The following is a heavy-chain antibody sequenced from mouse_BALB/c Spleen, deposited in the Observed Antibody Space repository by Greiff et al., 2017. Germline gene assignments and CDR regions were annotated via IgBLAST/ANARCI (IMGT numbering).Heavy chain of an antibody. CDR2: INPYNGDT. CDR1: GYSFTGYF. Sequence: VQLQQSGPELVKPGASVKISCKASGYSFTGYFMNWVMQSHGKSLEWIGRINPYNGDTFYNQKFKGKATLTVDKSSSTAHMELRSLASEDSAVYYCARWGTVVATNAMDYWGQGTSVTVSS. V-gene: IGHV1-20*02. J-gene: IGHJ4*01. CDR3: ARWGTVVATNAMDY. D-gene: IGHD1-1*01.